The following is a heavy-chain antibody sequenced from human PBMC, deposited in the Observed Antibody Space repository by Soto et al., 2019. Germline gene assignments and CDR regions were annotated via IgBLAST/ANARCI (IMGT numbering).Heavy chain of an antibody. V-gene: IGHV1-24*01. D-gene: IGHD6-19*01. CDR1: GGTFSSYT. Sequence: ASVKVSCKASGGTFSSYTISWVRQAPGKGLEWMGGFDPEDGETIYAQKFQGRVTMTEDTSTDTAYMELSSLRSEDTAVYYCATGDSIAVVYWGQGTLVTVSS. CDR3: ATGDSIAVVY. J-gene: IGHJ4*02. CDR2: FDPEDGET.